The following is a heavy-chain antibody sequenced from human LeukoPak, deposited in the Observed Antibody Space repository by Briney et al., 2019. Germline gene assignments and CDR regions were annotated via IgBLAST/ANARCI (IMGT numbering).Heavy chain of an antibody. Sequence: AGGSLTLSCAVSGFTVSSNYMSWVRQAPGKGLEWVSVIYSGGTTYYADSVKGRFTISRDNSKNTLHLQMNSLRAEDTAVYYCARDEYSYAHAAHWGQGTLVTVSS. V-gene: IGHV3-66*01. CDR3: ARDEYSYAHAAH. CDR2: IYSGGTT. CDR1: GFTVSSNY. D-gene: IGHD5-18*01. J-gene: IGHJ4*02.